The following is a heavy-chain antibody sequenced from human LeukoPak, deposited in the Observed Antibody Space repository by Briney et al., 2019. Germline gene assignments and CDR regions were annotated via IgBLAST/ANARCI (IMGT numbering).Heavy chain of an antibody. Sequence: PSQTLSLTCTVSGGSISSGSYYWSWIRQPPGKGLEWIGYIYYSGSTNYNPSLKSRVTISVDTSKNQFSLKLSSVTAADTAVYYCARGPGRSAGRTHAIFDYWGQGTLVTVSS. V-gene: IGHV4-61*01. CDR1: GGSISSGSYY. J-gene: IGHJ4*02. D-gene: IGHD1-26*01. CDR3: ARGPGRSAGRTHAIFDY. CDR2: IYYSGST.